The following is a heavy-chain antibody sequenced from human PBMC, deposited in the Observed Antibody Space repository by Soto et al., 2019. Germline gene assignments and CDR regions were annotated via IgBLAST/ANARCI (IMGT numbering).Heavy chain of an antibody. CDR3: ARGAVVGIGYFDL. Sequence: EVQLVESGGGLVKPGGSLRLSCAASGFTFSSHSVNWVRQAPGKGLEWVSCITATSSFIYYADSVKGRFTISRDNAKHSLYLQMDSLRVEDTAFYYCARGAVVGIGYFDLWGRGTLVTVSS. J-gene: IGHJ2*01. V-gene: IGHV3-21*01. D-gene: IGHD6-19*01. CDR2: ITATSSFI. CDR1: GFTFSSHS.